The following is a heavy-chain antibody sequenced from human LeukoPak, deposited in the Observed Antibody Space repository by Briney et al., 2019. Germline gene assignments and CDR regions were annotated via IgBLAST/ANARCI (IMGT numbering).Heavy chain of an antibody. D-gene: IGHD3-22*01. CDR3: AREGHSSGYCGVFDI. Sequence: PGGSLRLSCAASGFTFSDYWMHWVRQAPGKGLVWVSGINSDESSTNYADSVKGRFTISRDGSKNTVHLQMDSLRPEDTAVYYCAREGHSSGYCGVFDIWGQGTTVSVSS. CDR2: INSDESST. CDR1: GFTFSDYW. J-gene: IGHJ3*02. V-gene: IGHV3-74*01.